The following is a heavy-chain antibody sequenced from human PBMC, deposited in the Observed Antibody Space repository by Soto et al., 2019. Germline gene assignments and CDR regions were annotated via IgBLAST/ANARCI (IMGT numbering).Heavy chain of an antibody. CDR2: IYYDGST. J-gene: IGHJ4*02. CDR3: AKVVVAATRHTGFDS. CDR1: GGSVNSNNYY. Sequence: SETLSLTCTVSGGSVNSNNYYWAWIRQPPGKGLAWIASIYYDGSTYYSASLKSRVTISRDTSKNQFSLRLTSMAAADTAVYYCAKVVVAATRHTGFDSWGQGTLVTVSS. V-gene: IGHV4-39*02. D-gene: IGHD2-15*01.